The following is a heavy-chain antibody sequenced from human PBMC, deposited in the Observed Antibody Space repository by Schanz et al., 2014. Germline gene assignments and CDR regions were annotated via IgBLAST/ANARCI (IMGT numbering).Heavy chain of an antibody. CDR2: IVPIAGIT. D-gene: IGHD3-22*01. V-gene: IGHV1-69*08. CDR3: AREVGLYDRGWFDP. J-gene: IGHJ5*02. CDR1: GGTFSSDT. Sequence: QVQLVQSGAEVKKPGSSMTVSCKASGGTFSSDTFSWVRQAPGQGLEWMGRIVPIAGITNYAQRFQGRVTITADKSSDTAYMELSSLRSEDTAVYYCAREVGLYDRGWFDPWGQGTLVTVSS.